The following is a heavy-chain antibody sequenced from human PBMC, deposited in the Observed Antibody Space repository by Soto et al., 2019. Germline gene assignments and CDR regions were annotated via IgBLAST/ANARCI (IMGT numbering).Heavy chain of an antibody. V-gene: IGHV3-48*01. CDR2: ISSSSSTI. J-gene: IGHJ4*02. CDR1: GFTFSSYS. CDR3: ARGRYFDWLLY. Sequence: GGSLRLSCAASGFTFSSYSMNWVRQAPGKGLEWVSYISSSSSTIYYADSVKGRFTISRDNAKNSLYLQMNSLRAEDTAVYYCARGRYFDWLLYWGQGTLVTVSS. D-gene: IGHD3-9*01.